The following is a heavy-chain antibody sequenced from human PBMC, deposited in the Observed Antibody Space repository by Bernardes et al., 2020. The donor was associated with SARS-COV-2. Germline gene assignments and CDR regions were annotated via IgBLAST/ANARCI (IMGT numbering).Heavy chain of an antibody. CDR3: ARQDYGNTIDY. Sequence: SETLSLTCTVSGGSISSYYWSWIRQPPGKGLEWIGYIYYSGSTNYNPSLKSRVTISVDTSKNQFSLKLSSVTAAGTAVYYCARQDYGNTIDYWGQGTLVTVSS. V-gene: IGHV4-59*08. D-gene: IGHD4-17*01. CDR1: GGSISSYY. CDR2: IYYSGST. J-gene: IGHJ4*02.